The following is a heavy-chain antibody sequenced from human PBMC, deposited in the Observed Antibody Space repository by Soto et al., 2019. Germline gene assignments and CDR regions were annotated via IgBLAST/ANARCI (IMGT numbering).Heavy chain of an antibody. CDR3: ARHETWGYGSGGGFDY. CDR1: GGSISSSSYY. V-gene: IGHV4-39*01. J-gene: IGHJ4*02. Sequence: QLQLQESGPGLVKPSETLSLTCTVSGGSISSSSYYWGWIRQPPGKGLEWIGSIYYSGSTYYNPSLKGRVTISVDTSKNQCSLKLSSVTAADTAVYYCARHETWGYGSGGGFDYWGQGTLVTVSS. CDR2: IYYSGST. D-gene: IGHD3-10*01.